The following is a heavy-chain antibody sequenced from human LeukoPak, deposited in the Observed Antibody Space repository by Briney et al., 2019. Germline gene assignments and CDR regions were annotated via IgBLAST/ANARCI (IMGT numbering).Heavy chain of an antibody. CDR1: GFTFSSYG. D-gene: IGHD6-19*01. V-gene: IGHV3-33*06. CDR3: AKEQWLAAKLTWFDP. CDR2: IWYDGSNK. Sequence: GGSLRLSCAASGFTFSSYGMHWVRQAPGKGPEWVAVIWYDGSNKYYADSVKGRFTISRDNSKNTLYLQMNSLRAEDTAVYYCAKEQWLAAKLTWFDPWGQGTLVTVSS. J-gene: IGHJ5*02.